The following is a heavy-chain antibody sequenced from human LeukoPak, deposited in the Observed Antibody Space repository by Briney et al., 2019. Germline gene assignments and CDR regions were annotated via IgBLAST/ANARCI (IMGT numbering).Heavy chain of an antibody. J-gene: IGHJ4*02. V-gene: IGHV4-59*08. CDR2: IYYSGST. D-gene: IGHD4-11*01. CDR3: ANYHDYSNFQGAYYLDY. CDR1: GGSISGYY. Sequence: PSETLSLTCTVSGGSISGYYWSWIRQPPGKGLEWIGNIYYSGSTNYNPSLKSRVTISVDTSKNQFSLKLSSVTAADTAVYYCANYHDYSNFQGAYYLDYWGQGTLATVSS.